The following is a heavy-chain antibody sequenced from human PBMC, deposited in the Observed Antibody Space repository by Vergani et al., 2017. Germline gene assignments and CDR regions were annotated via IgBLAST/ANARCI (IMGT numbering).Heavy chain of an antibody. D-gene: IGHD6-19*01. CDR3: ASWEGWLAAEYFQH. V-gene: IGHV4-34*01. Sequence: QVQLQQWGAGLLKPSETLSLTCAVYGGSFSGYYWSWIRQPPGKGLEWIGEINHRGSTNYNPSLKSRVTISVDTSKNQFSLKLSSVTAAATAVYYCASWEGWLAAEYFQHWGQGTLVTVSS. CDR2: INHRGST. J-gene: IGHJ1*01. CDR1: GGSFSGYY.